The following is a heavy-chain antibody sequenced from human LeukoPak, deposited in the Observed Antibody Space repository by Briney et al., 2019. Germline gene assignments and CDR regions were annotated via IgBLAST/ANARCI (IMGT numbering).Heavy chain of an antibody. J-gene: IGHJ6*03. CDR2: IYYSGST. D-gene: IGHD3-22*01. V-gene: IGHV4-39*07. Sequence: SETLSLTCTVSGGSISSSRYYWGWIRQPPGKGLEWIGNIYYSGSTYYNPSLKSRVTISVDTSKNQFSLKLSSVTAADTAVYYCARATSGQSPYYDSSGYRNMDVWGKGTTVTVSS. CDR1: GGSISSSRYY. CDR3: ARATSGQSPYYDSSGYRNMDV.